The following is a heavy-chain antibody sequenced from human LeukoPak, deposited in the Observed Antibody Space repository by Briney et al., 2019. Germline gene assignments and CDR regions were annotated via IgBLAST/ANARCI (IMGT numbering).Heavy chain of an antibody. CDR3: ARESPHGGMDV. Sequence: NPSETLSLTCTVSGGSISSCGYYWIWIRQHPGKDLEWIGYIYYSGSTYYNPSLKSRVTISVDTSKNQFSLKLSSVTAADTAVYYCARESPHGGMDVWGQGTTVTVSS. V-gene: IGHV4-31*03. J-gene: IGHJ6*02. CDR1: GGSISSCGYY. CDR2: IYYSGST.